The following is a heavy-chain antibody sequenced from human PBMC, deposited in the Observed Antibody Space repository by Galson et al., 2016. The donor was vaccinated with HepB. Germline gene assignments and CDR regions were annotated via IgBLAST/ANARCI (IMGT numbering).Heavy chain of an antibody. CDR3: ARGVTIFGVVIRFDY. Sequence: SLRLSCAASGFTFSNYWMQWVRQAPGKGLVWVSRINSDGSSIAYADSVKGRFTISRDNAKNTLYLQMNSLRAEDTAVYYCARGVTIFGVVIRFDYWGQGTLVTVSS. V-gene: IGHV3-74*01. J-gene: IGHJ4*02. CDR2: INSDGSSI. CDR1: GFTFSNYW. D-gene: IGHD3-3*02.